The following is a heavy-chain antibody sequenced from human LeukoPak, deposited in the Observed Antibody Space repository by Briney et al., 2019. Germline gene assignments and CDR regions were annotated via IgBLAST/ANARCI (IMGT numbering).Heavy chain of an antibody. Sequence: KPSQTLSLTCTVSGGSISSGGYYWSWLRQHPGKGLEWIGYIYYSGSTYYNPSLKSRVTISVDTSKNQFSLKLSSVTAADTAVYYCAREYSSSSYYFDYWGQGTLVTVSS. V-gene: IGHV4-31*03. D-gene: IGHD6-13*01. CDR1: GGSISSGGYY. J-gene: IGHJ4*02. CDR3: AREYSSSSYYFDY. CDR2: IYYSGST.